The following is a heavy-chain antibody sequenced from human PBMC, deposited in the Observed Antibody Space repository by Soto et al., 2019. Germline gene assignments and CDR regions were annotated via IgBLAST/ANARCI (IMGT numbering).Heavy chain of an antibody. J-gene: IGHJ5*02. D-gene: IGHD5-18*01. Sequence: QVQLLQSGAEVKKPGSSVKVSCKASGGTFSNYAITWVRQAPGQGLEWLGRIIPIFGSTNFAQKFQGRVTLTAEESTTTVSMELSSLRSDDTAVYYCAKDGGKDGYFGNWFDPWGQGTLVTVSS. V-gene: IGHV1-69*15. CDR2: IIPIFGST. CDR3: AKDGGKDGYFGNWFDP. CDR1: GGTFSNYA.